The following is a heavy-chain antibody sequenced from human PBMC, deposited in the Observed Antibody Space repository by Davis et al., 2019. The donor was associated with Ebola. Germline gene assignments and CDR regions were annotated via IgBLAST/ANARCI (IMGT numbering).Heavy chain of an antibody. V-gene: IGHV3-23*01. Sequence: PGGSLRLSCAASGFTFSNYGMTWVRQAPGKGLEWVSSLSGRGDATYHADSVKGRFTISRDNSKNALYLQMNRLRVEDTATYYCAKDMDSGFWGRDFDYWGQGTLVTVSS. CDR3: AKDMDSGFWGRDFDY. D-gene: IGHD3-10*01. CDR2: LSGRGDAT. J-gene: IGHJ4*02. CDR1: GFTFSNYG.